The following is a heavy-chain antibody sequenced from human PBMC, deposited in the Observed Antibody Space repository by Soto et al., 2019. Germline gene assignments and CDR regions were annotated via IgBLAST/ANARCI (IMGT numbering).Heavy chain of an antibody. CDR1: GYTFTKYV. Sequence: QVQLVQSGAEVKKSGASLKVSCKASGYTFTKYVMHWVRHAPGQRLEWMGWIDAGNGTTVYLQKFQGRVTITRDTSASTAYMELSSLRSEDTAVYYCARDNSGWSDYWGQGTMVTVSS. D-gene: IGHD6-19*01. CDR3: ARDNSGWSDY. CDR2: IDAGNGTT. V-gene: IGHV1-3*01. J-gene: IGHJ4*02.